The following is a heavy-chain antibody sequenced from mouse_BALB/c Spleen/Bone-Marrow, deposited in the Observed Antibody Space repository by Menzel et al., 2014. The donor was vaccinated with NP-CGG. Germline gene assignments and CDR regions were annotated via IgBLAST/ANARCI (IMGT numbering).Heavy chain of an antibody. J-gene: IGHJ2*01. V-gene: IGHV1-7*01. CDR1: GYTFTSYW. D-gene: IGHD2-1*01. CDR2: INPSTGYT. Sequence: CGAELAKPGASVKMSCKASGYTFTSYWMHWVKQRPGQGLEWIGYINPSTGYTEYNQKFKDKATLTADKSSSTAYMQLSSLTSEDSAAYYCARYGNYGDYFDYWGQGTTLTVSS. CDR3: ARYGNYGDYFDY.